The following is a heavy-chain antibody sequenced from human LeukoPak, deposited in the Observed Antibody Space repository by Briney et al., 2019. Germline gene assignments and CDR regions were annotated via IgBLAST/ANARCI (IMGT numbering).Heavy chain of an antibody. Sequence: SETLSLTCTVSGGSISSSSYYWGWIRQPPGKGLEWIGSIYYSGSTYYNPSPKSRVTISVDTSKNQFSLKLSSVTAADTAVYYCARMGYDSSGYGAFDIWGQGTMVTVSS. CDR1: GGSISSSSYY. CDR3: ARMGYDSSGYGAFDI. V-gene: IGHV4-39*07. CDR2: IYYSGST. J-gene: IGHJ3*02. D-gene: IGHD3-22*01.